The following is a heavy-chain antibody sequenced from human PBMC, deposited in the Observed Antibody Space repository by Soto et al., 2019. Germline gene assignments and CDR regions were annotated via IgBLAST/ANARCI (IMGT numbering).Heavy chain of an antibody. CDR1: GGSISSYY. J-gene: IGHJ5*02. CDR3: ARARGPYDILTGYPNWFDP. D-gene: IGHD3-9*01. CDR2: IYYSGST. Sequence: SETLSLTCTVSGGSISSYYWSWIRQPPGKGLEWIGYIYYSGSTNYNPSLKSRVTISVDTSKNQFSLKLSSVTAADTAVYYCARARGPYDILTGYPNWFDPWGQGTLVTVSS. V-gene: IGHV4-59*01.